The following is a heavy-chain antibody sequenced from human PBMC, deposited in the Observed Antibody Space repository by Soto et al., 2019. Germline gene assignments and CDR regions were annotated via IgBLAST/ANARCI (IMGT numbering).Heavy chain of an antibody. CDR2: ISGSGGST. V-gene: IGHV3-23*01. D-gene: IGHD6-6*01. Sequence: GSLRLCCAASGFTFSSYAMSWVRQAPGKGLEWVSAISGSGGSTYYADSVKGRFTISRDNSKNTLYLQMNSLRAEDTFVYYCAKDEGGYSTSSVSGPTRFGMYVWGQGT. CDR3: AKDEGGYSTSSVSGPTRFGMYV. CDR1: GFTFSSYA. J-gene: IGHJ6*02.